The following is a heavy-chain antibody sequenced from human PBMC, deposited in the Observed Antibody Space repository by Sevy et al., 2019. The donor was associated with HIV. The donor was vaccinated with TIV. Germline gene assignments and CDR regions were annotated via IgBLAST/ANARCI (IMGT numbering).Heavy chain of an antibody. J-gene: IGHJ6*02. CDR3: AKVLARGVAVAGSAWGMDV. CDR1: GFTFSNFA. CDR2: ISGSGGTT. V-gene: IGHV3-23*01. Sequence: GGSLRPSCAASGFTFSNFAMNWVRQAPGRGLDGVSSISGSGGTTYYADSVEGRFTMSRDKSKNTLYLQMHSLRVEDTAVYYCAKVLARGVAVAGSAWGMDVWGQGTTVTVSS. D-gene: IGHD6-19*01.